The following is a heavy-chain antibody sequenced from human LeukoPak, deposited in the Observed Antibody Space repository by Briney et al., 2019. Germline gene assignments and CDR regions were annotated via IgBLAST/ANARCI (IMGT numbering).Heavy chain of an antibody. D-gene: IGHD2-15*01. CDR1: GGSISSYY. CDR3: ARADCSGRSCNWFDP. V-gene: IGHV4-59*01. CDR2: IYYCGST. Sequence: WETLSLTCTVSGGSISSYYWSWNRQPSGKGLEWIGYIYYCGSTNYNPSLKSRVTISVDTSKNQFSLKLSSVTAADTAVYYCARADCSGRSCNWFDPWGQGTLVTVSS. J-gene: IGHJ5*02.